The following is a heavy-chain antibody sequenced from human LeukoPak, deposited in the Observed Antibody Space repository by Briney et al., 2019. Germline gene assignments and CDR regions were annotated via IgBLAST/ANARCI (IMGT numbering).Heavy chain of an antibody. J-gene: IGHJ6*03. CDR3: ARDGYGNNYMDV. CDR1: GFTVSSNF. CDR2: IYSGGTT. D-gene: IGHD1/OR15-1a*01. V-gene: IGHV3-53*01. Sequence: GGSLRLSCAASGFTVSSNFMSWVRQAPGRRPEWVSVIYSGGTTYYADSVKGRFTISRDNSKNTLYLQMNSLRAEDTAVYYCARDGYGNNYMDVWGKGTTVTVSS.